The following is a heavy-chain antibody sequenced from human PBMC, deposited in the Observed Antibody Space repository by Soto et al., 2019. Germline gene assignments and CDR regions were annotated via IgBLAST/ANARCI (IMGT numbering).Heavy chain of an antibody. CDR3: ARRGYYYDSSGYPSVWY. CDR2: IYYSGST. D-gene: IGHD3-22*01. V-gene: IGHV4-39*01. Sequence: SETLSLTCTVSGGSISSSSYYWGWIRQPPGKGLEWIGSIYYSGSTYYNPSLKSQVTISVDTSKNQFSLKLSSVTAADTAVYYCARRGYYYDSSGYPSVWYWGQGTLVTVSS. CDR1: GGSISSSSYY. J-gene: IGHJ4*02.